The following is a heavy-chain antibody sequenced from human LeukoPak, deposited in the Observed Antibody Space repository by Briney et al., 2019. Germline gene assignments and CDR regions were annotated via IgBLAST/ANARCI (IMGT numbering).Heavy chain of an antibody. D-gene: IGHD6-19*01. J-gene: IGHJ4*02. CDR1: GITFIKYS. CDR2: ITGSGTFT. CDR3: AKRSAESSGYFDY. Sequence: GGSLRLSCAASGITFIKYSMTWVRQAPGKGLVWVSAITGSGTFTDYADSVKGRFTISRDNSKNTLYLQMNSLRAEDTAVYYCAKRSAESSGYFDYWGQGTLVTVSS. V-gene: IGHV3-23*01.